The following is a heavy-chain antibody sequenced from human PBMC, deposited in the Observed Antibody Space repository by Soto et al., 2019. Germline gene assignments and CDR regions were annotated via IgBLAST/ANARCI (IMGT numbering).Heavy chain of an antibody. Sequence: QVQLVQSGAEVKKPGASVKVSCKASGYTFTSYAMHWVRQAPGQRLEWMGWINAGNGNTKYSQKFQGRVTITRDTSASTAYMELRSLRSEATAVYYCARGPGGPKGYFDLWGRGTLVTVSS. D-gene: IGHD3-10*01. J-gene: IGHJ2*01. V-gene: IGHV1-3*01. CDR3: ARGPGGPKGYFDL. CDR2: INAGNGNT. CDR1: GYTFTSYA.